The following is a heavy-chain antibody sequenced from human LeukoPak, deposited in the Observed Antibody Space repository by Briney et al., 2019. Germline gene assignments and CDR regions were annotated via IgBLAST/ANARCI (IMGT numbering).Heavy chain of an antibody. V-gene: IGHV4-4*02. D-gene: IGHD2-2*01. Sequence: PSGTLSLTCAVSGGSISSSNWGSWVRQPPGEGLGWVGEIYHSGSTNYNPSSKSRVTISVDKSKNQFALKLSSVTAADTAVYYCARVKQPPFLVPAATSGVFDYWGQGTLGTVS. CDR3: ARVKQPPFLVPAATSGVFDY. J-gene: IGHJ4*02. CDR2: IYHSGST. CDR1: GGSISSSNW.